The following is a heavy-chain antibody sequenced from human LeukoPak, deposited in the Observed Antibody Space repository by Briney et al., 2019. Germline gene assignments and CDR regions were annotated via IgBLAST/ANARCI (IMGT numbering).Heavy chain of an antibody. J-gene: IGHJ4*02. Sequence: SETLSLTCTVSGGSISSSSYYWGWIRQPPGKGLEWIGEINHSGSTNYNPSLKSRVTISVDTSKNQFSLKLSSVTAADTAVYYCARRGIRIAAAGEACFDYWGQGTLVTVSS. D-gene: IGHD6-13*01. CDR3: ARRGIRIAAAGEACFDY. CDR1: GGSISSSSYY. V-gene: IGHV4-39*07. CDR2: INHSGST.